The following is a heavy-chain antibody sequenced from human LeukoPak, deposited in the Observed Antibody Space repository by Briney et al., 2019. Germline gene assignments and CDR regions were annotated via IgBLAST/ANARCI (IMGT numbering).Heavy chain of an antibody. J-gene: IGHJ4*02. CDR2: ISGSGGST. Sequence: PGGSLRLSCAASGFTFSSYATSWVRQAPGKGLEWVSAISGSGGSTYYADSVKGRFTISRDNSKNTLYLQMNSLRAEDTAVYYCAKRLGYYDSSGEGYFDYWGQGTLVTVSS. CDR3: AKRLGYYDSSGEGYFDY. V-gene: IGHV3-23*01. CDR1: GFTFSSYA. D-gene: IGHD3-22*01.